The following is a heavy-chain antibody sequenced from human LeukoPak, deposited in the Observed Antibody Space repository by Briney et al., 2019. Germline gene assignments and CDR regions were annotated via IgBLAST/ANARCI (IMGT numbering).Heavy chain of an antibody. J-gene: IGHJ4*02. D-gene: IGHD5-24*01. V-gene: IGHV3-21*01. Sequence: PGGSLRLSCAASGFTFSGYRMNWVRQAPGKGLEWVSSISSSSSYTYYADSLKGRFTISRDNAKNSLYLQMNSLRAEDTAVYYCARDIEMTTSTDFDYWGQGTLVTVSS. CDR1: GFTFSGYR. CDR3: ARDIEMTTSTDFDY. CDR2: ISSSSSYT.